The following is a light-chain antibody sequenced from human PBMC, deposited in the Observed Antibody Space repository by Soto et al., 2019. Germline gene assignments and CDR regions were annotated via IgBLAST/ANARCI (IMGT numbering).Light chain of an antibody. V-gene: IGKV3-20*01. CDR1: QSVSSSY. CDR3: QQYGSLWT. Sequence: EIVLTQSPGTLSLSPGERATLSCRASQSVSSSYLAWYQQKTGQAPRLLIYGASSRATGIPGRFSGSGSGTDFTLTISRLEPEDFAVYYCQQYGSLWTFGQGTKVDIK. J-gene: IGKJ1*01. CDR2: GAS.